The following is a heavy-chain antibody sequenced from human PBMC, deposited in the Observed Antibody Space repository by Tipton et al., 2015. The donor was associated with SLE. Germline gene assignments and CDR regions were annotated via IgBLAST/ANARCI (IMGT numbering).Heavy chain of an antibody. Sequence: GSLRLSCAASGFTFSGSGMHWVRQASGRGLEWVGRIRSKANSYATAYAASVKGRFTISRDDSKNTAYLQMNSLKTEDTAVYYCSRGTYYYDSSGPSQYWGQGTLVTVSS. CDR2: IRSKANSYAT. CDR3: SRGTYYYDSSGPSQY. V-gene: IGHV3-73*01. CDR1: GFTFSGSG. D-gene: IGHD3-22*01. J-gene: IGHJ4*02.